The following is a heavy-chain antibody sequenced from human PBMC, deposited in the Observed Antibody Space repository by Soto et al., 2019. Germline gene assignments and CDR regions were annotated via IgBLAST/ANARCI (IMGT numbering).Heavy chain of an antibody. CDR3: AREINCSGGSCYSTPFDY. CDR2: ISSSSSTI. Sequence: GGSLRLSCAASGFTFSTYVMHWVRQATGKGLEWVSYISSSSSTIYYADSVKGRFTISRDNAKNSLYLQMNSLRSDDTAVYYCAREINCSGGSCYSTPFDYWGQGTLVTVSS. V-gene: IGHV3-48*01. CDR1: GFTFSTYV. D-gene: IGHD2-15*01. J-gene: IGHJ4*02.